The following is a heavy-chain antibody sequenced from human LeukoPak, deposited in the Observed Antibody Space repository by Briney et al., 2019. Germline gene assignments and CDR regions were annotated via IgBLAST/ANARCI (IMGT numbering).Heavy chain of an antibody. J-gene: IGHJ4*02. CDR2: ISGSGGST. CDR1: GLTFSSEW. D-gene: IGHD6-13*01. CDR3: AKDDARQSSWYSDYFDY. V-gene: IGHV3-23*01. Sequence: GGSLRLSCAASGLTFSSEWMGWVRQAPGKRLEWVSAISGSGGSTYYADSVKGRFTISRDNSKNTLYLQMNSLRAEDTAVYYCAKDDARQSSWYSDYFDYWGQGTLVTVSS.